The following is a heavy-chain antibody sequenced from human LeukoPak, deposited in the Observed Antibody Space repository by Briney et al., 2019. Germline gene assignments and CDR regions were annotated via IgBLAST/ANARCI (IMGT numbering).Heavy chain of an antibody. D-gene: IGHD1-26*01. CDR2: IYYSGST. V-gene: IGHV4-39*07. J-gene: IGHJ5*02. CDR3: ARDSIVGATTWFDP. CDR1: GGSISSSSYY. Sequence: SETLSLTCTVSGGSISSSSYYWGWIRQPPGKGLEWIGSIYYSGSTNYNPSLKSRVTISVDTSKNQFSLKLSSVTAADTAVYYCARDSIVGATTWFDPWGQGTLVTVSS.